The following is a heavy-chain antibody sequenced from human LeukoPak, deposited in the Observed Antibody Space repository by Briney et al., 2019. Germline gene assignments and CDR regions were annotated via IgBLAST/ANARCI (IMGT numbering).Heavy chain of an antibody. J-gene: IGHJ4*02. CDR1: GFTFSSYS. CDR3: ARDLRMATIPFDY. CDR2: ISSSSSYI. D-gene: IGHD5-24*01. Sequence: GGSLRLSCAASGFTFSSYSMNWVRQAPGKGLEWVSSISSSSSYIYYADSVKGRFTISRDNAKNSLYLQMNSLRAEDTAVYYCARDLRMATIPFDYWGQGTLVTVSS. V-gene: IGHV3-21*01.